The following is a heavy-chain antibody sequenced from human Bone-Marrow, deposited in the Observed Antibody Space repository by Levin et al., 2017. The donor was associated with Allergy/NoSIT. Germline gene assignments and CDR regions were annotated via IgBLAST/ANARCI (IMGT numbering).Heavy chain of an antibody. V-gene: IGHV5-51*01. Sequence: KVSCKGSGYRFNNYWIAWVRQMPGKGLEWMGVIYPGDSDTRYSPSFQGRVTISVDKSISTAYLQWNGLEASDTAMYYCARRNEGRENNWFDPWGQGTLVTVSS. CDR2: IYPGDSDT. J-gene: IGHJ5*02. CDR1: GYRFNNYW. D-gene: IGHD2/OR15-2a*01. CDR3: ARRNEGRENNWFDP.